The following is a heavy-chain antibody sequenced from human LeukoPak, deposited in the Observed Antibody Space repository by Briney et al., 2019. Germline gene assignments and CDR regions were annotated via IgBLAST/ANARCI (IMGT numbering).Heavy chain of an antibody. D-gene: IGHD3-22*01. J-gene: IGHJ4*02. CDR1: GFTFRNAW. Sequence: GGSLRLSCAVSGFTFRNAWMSWVRQAPGKGLEWVGRIKSKIDGGTTDYAAPVKGRFTISRDDSKNTLYSQMNSLKIEDTAVYYCTTVNSSGIQIDFWGQGTLVTVSS. CDR2: IKSKIDGGTT. CDR3: TTVNSSGIQIDF. V-gene: IGHV3-15*01.